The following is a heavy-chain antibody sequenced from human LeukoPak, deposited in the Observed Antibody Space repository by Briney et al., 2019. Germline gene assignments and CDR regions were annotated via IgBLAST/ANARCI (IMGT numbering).Heavy chain of an antibody. CDR1: GFTFSSYW. V-gene: IGHV3-30*03. Sequence: GGSLRLSCAASGFTFSSYWMHWVRQAPGKGLEWVAVISYDGSNKYYADSVKGRFTISRDNSKNTLYLQMNSLRAEDTAVYYCASNLAAAGRDYYYGMDVWGQGTTVTVSS. D-gene: IGHD6-13*01. CDR3: ASNLAAAGRDYYYGMDV. J-gene: IGHJ6*02. CDR2: ISYDGSNK.